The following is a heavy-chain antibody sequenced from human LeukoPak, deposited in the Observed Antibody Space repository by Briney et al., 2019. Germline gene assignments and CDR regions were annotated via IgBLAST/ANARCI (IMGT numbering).Heavy chain of an antibody. D-gene: IGHD3-10*01. V-gene: IGHV4-34*01. CDR3: ARRALYGSGWYYYYYYMDV. CDR2: INHSGST. CDR1: GGSFSGYY. J-gene: IGHJ6*03. Sequence: SETLSLTCAVYGGSFSGYYWSWIRQPPGKGLEWIGEINHSGSTNYNPSLKSRVTISVDTSKNQFSLKLSSVTAADTAVYYCARRALYGSGWYYYYYYMDVWGKGTTVTVSS.